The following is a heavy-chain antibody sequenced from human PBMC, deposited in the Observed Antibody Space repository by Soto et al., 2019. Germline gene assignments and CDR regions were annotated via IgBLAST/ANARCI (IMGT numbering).Heavy chain of an antibody. CDR1: GFTLSSYG. V-gene: IGHV3-33*01. J-gene: IGHJ6*03. CDR3: ARDGEDIVVVPAARGYYYYYMDV. CDR2: IWYDGSNK. D-gene: IGHD2-2*01. Sequence: GGSLRLSCAASGFTLSSYGMHWVRQAPGKGLEWVAVIWYDGSNKYYADSVKGRFTISRDNSKNTLYLQMNSLRAEDTAVYYCARDGEDIVVVPAARGYYYYYMDVWGKGTTVTVSS.